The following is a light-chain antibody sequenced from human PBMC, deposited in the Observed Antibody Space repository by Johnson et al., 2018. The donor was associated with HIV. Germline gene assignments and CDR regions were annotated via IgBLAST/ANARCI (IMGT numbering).Light chain of an antibody. Sequence: QSVLTQPPSVSAAPGQKVTISCSGSSSNIESDYVSWYQQLPGTAPKLLIYDNNKRPSGIPDRFSGSKSGTSATLGITGLRTGDEADYYCGTWDSSLSAYVFGTGTKVTVL. CDR2: DNN. CDR3: GTWDSSLSAYV. J-gene: IGLJ1*01. V-gene: IGLV1-51*01. CDR1: SSNIESDY.